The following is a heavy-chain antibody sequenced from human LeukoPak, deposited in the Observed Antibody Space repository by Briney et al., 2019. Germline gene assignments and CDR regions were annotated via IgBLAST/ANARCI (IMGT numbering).Heavy chain of an antibody. D-gene: IGHD4-17*01. J-gene: IGHJ4*02. CDR2: IYHSGST. CDR1: GYSISSGYY. Sequence: SETLSLTCTVSGYSISSGYYWGWIRQPPGKGLEWIGSIYHSGSTYYNPSLKSRVTISVDTSKNQFSLKLSSVTAADTAVYYCARYGDYANGGSGYWGQGTLVTVSS. CDR3: ARYGDYANGGSGY. V-gene: IGHV4-38-2*02.